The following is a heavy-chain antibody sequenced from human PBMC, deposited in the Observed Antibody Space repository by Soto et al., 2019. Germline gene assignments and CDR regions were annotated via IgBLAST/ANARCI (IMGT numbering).Heavy chain of an antibody. CDR2: IIPIFGTA. Sequence: SVKVSCKASGGTFCSYAISWVRQAPGQGLEWMGGIIPIFGTANYAQKFQGRVTITADESTSTAYMELSSLRSEDTAVYYCATLRLGELSPLGYFDYWGQGTLVTVSS. CDR1: GGTFCSYA. D-gene: IGHD3-16*02. J-gene: IGHJ4*02. V-gene: IGHV1-69*13. CDR3: ATLRLGELSPLGYFDY.